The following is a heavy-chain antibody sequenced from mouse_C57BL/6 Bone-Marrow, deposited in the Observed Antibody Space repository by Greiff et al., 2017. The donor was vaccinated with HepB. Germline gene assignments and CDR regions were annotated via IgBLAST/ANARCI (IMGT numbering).Heavy chain of an antibody. V-gene: IGHV1-64*01. CDR2: IHPNSGST. D-gene: IGHD3-2*02. CDR3: AGSGYRGPSDY. Sequence: QVQLKQPGAELVKPGASVKLSCKASGYTFTSYWMHWVKQRPGQGLEWIGMIHPNSGSTNYNEKFKSKATLTVDKSSSTAYMQLSSLTSEDSAVYYCAGSGYRGPSDYWGQGTTLTVSS. J-gene: IGHJ2*01. CDR1: GYTFTSYW.